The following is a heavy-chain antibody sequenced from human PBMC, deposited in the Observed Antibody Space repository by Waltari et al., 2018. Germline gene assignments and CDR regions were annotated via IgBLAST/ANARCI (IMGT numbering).Heavy chain of an antibody. V-gene: IGHV4-39*01. D-gene: IGHD1-7*01. J-gene: IGHJ2*01. CDR3: ATLPIPLELWYFDL. CDR2: LHYGGSS. Sequence: QLQLQESGPGLVNPSETLSLTCTVSGVSISTSRYYWGWIRQPPGKGLDWIGSLHYGGSSYFNPSLKSRVTISVDTSKNQFSLKLTSVTAADTAVYYCATLPIPLELWYFDLWGRGTLDTVSS. CDR1: GVSISTSRYY.